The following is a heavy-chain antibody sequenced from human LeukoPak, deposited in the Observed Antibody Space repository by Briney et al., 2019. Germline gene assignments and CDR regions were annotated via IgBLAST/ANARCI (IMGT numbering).Heavy chain of an antibody. CDR2: ISYDGSNK. D-gene: IGHD3-10*01. Sequence: GGSQRLSCAASGFTFSSYAMHWVRQAPGKGLEWVAVISYDGSNKYYADSVKGRFTISRDNSKNTLYLQMNSLRAEDTAVYYCARDPTMVRGVIISADYWGQGTLVTVSS. CDR1: GFTFSSYA. V-gene: IGHV3-30-3*01. J-gene: IGHJ4*02. CDR3: ARDPTMVRGVIISADY.